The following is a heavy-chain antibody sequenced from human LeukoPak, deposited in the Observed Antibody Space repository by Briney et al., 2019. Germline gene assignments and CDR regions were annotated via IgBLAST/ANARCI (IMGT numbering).Heavy chain of an antibody. Sequence: GASVKVSCKASGYTFTGYYMHWVRQAPGQGLEWMGWINPNSGGTNYAQKFQGRVTMTRDTAISTAYMELSRLRSDDTAVYYCARHLDYYDSSAFDIWGQGTMVTVSS. J-gene: IGHJ3*02. CDR3: ARHLDYYDSSAFDI. CDR1: GYTFTGYY. V-gene: IGHV1-2*02. D-gene: IGHD3-22*01. CDR2: INPNSGGT.